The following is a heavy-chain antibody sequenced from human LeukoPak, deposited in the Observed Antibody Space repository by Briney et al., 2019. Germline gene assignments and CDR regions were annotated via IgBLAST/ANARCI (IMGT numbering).Heavy chain of an antibody. J-gene: IGHJ4*02. CDR1: GFTFSSYA. Sequence: GGSLRLSSAASGFTFSSYAMSWVPPAPGKGLEWVSSISGSGGSTYYADSVKGRFTISRDNSKNTLYLQMNSLRVEDTAVYYCAEVPSAVESWGQGTLVTVSS. CDR3: AEVPSAVES. V-gene: IGHV3-23*01. CDR2: ISGSGGST.